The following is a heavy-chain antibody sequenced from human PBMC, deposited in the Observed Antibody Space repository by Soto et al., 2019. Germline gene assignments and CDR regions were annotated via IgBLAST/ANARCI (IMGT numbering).Heavy chain of an antibody. CDR2: ISAYTGNT. CDR3: ARDLAVGLVDY. Sequence: QVQLVQSGAEVKKPGASVKVSCTDSGYTFTSYGISWVRQAPGQGLEWMGWISAYTGNTKSAQKLQGRVTMTTDTSTRTAYMELRSLRSDDTAVYYCARDLAVGLVDYWGQGTLVTVSS. CDR1: GYTFTSYG. J-gene: IGHJ4*02. D-gene: IGHD6-19*01. V-gene: IGHV1-18*01.